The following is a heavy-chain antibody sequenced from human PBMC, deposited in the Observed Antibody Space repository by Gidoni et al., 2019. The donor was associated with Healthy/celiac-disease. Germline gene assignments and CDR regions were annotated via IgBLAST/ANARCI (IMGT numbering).Heavy chain of an antibody. CDR3: ARASMIVVALGAFDI. J-gene: IGHJ3*02. Sequence: QVQLVQSGAEVKTPGASVKVSCTSSGSTFTRSGITWLRPAPGQGLEWMGWISAYNGNTNYAQKLQGRVTMTTDTSTSTAYMELRSRRSDDTAVYYCARASMIVVALGAFDIWGQGTMVTVSS. V-gene: IGHV1-18*01. CDR2: ISAYNGNT. CDR1: GSTFTRSG. D-gene: IGHD3-22*01.